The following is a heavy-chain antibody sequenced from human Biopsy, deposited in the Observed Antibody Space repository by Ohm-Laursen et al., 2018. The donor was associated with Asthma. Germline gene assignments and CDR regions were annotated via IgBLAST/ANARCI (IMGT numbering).Heavy chain of an antibody. V-gene: IGHV1-69*13. CDR3: ARCQVGYSSGWSLLLKKIYYSGMDV. CDR1: GGTFSNFA. CDR2: IMTVFGTT. D-gene: IGHD6-19*01. Sequence: VASVKVSCKAPGGTFSNFAISWVRQAPGQGLEWLGGIMTVFGTTNYAQKFRGRVTITADESTSTAYMEVTSLRSEDTAIYYCARCQVGYSSGWSLLLKKIYYSGMDVWGQGTAVTVSS. J-gene: IGHJ6*02.